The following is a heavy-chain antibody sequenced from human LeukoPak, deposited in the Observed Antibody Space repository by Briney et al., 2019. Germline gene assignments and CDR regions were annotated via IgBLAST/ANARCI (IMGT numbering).Heavy chain of an antibody. CDR2: ISAYNGNT. CDR3: ARDNVCDGSGSYVFDY. Sequence: ASVKVSCKASGYTFTSYGISWVRQAPGQGLEWMGWISAYNGNTNYAQKLQGRVTMTTDTSTSTAYMELRSLRSDDTAVYYCARDNVCDGSGSYVFDYWGQGTLVTVSS. J-gene: IGHJ4*02. V-gene: IGHV1-18*01. D-gene: IGHD3-10*01. CDR1: GYTFTSYG.